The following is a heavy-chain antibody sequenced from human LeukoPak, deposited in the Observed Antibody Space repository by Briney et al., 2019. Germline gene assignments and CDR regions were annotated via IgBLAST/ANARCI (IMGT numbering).Heavy chain of an antibody. CDR1: GDSVSSNSVT. D-gene: IGHD2-2*01. Sequence: SQTLSLTCAISGDSVSSNSVTWNWIRPSPSRGIEWLGRTYYRSTWYNDYAVSVRGRITVNPDTSKNQFSLHLNSVTPEDTAVYYCARRLTQYDCFDPWGQGILVTVSS. CDR2: TYYRSTWYN. V-gene: IGHV6-1*01. J-gene: IGHJ5*02. CDR3: ARRLTQYDCFDP.